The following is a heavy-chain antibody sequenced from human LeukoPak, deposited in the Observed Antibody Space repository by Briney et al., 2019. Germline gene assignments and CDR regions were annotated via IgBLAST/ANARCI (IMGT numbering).Heavy chain of an antibody. V-gene: IGHV4-28*05. CDR3: ARKATTGPTKAAFDI. CDR1: GYSISSSNY. CDR2: IYYSGGI. J-gene: IGHJ3*02. D-gene: IGHD4-17*01. Sequence: SDTLSLTCAVSGYSISSSNYWVWIRQPPGKGLEWIGHIYYSGGIYYNPSLKSRVTMSVDTSKNQFSLKLSSVTAVVTAVYYCARKATTGPTKAAFDIWGQGTMVTVSS.